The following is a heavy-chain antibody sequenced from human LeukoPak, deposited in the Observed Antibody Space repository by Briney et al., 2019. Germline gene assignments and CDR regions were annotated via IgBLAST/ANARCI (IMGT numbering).Heavy chain of an antibody. CDR3: AHSGSTMVRGVIFDY. J-gene: IGHJ4*02. CDR2: IYWNDDK. D-gene: IGHD3-10*01. Sequence: SDPTLVKPTQTLTLTCTFSGFSLSTSGVGVGWIRQPPGKALEWLALIYWNDDKRYSPSLKSRLTITKDTSKNQVVLTMTNMDPVDTATYYCAHSGSTMVRGVIFDYWGQGTLVTVSS. CDR1: GFSLSTSGVG. V-gene: IGHV2-5*01.